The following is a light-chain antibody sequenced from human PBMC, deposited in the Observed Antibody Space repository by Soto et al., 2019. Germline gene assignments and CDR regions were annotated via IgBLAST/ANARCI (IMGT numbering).Light chain of an antibody. J-gene: IGKJ1*01. CDR3: QQYKNWT. CDR1: QSISSW. Sequence: DIQMTQSPSTLSASVGDRVTITCRASQSISSWLAWYQQKPGKAPKLLIYKASSLESGVPSRFSGSGSGTEFTLTISSLQPDDFATYYCQQYKNWTFGQGTKVEI. V-gene: IGKV1-5*03. CDR2: KAS.